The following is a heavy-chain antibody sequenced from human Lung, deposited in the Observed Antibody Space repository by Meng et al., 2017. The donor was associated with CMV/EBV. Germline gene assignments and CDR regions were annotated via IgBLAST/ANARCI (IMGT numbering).Heavy chain of an antibody. V-gene: IGHV1-8*03. D-gene: IGHD3-10*01. CDR1: GYTFTSYD. CDR3: ARGAKNYYGSGRSTVDGMDV. Sequence: ASXXVSXKASGYTFTSYDINWVRQATGQGLEWMGWMNPNSGNTGYAQKFQGRVTITRNTSISTAYMELSSLRSEDTAVYYCARGAKNYYGSGRSTVDGMDVXDQGXTVTVSS. CDR2: MNPNSGNT. J-gene: IGHJ6*02.